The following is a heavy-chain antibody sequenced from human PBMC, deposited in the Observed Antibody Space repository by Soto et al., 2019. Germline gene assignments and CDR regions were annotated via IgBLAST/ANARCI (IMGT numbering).Heavy chain of an antibody. Sequence: SETLSLTCTVSGGSISSGDYYWSWIRQPPGKGLEWIGYIYYSGSTYYNPSLKSRVTISVDTSKNQFSLKLSSVTAADTAVYYCARGVINGKGHDAFDIWGQGTMVTVSS. V-gene: IGHV4-30-4*01. J-gene: IGHJ3*02. CDR2: IYYSGST. D-gene: IGHD3-10*01. CDR1: GGSISSGDYY. CDR3: ARGVINGKGHDAFDI.